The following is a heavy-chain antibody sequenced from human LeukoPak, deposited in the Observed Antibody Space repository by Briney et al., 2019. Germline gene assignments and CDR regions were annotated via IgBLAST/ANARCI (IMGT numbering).Heavy chain of an antibody. CDR3: ARGFKRGYSCGPSDY. J-gene: IGHJ4*02. CDR2: INHSGST. D-gene: IGHD5-18*01. CDR1: GGSFSGYY. Sequence: SETLSLTCAVYGGSFSGYYWSWVRQPPGKGLEWIGEINHSGSTNYNPSLKSRVTISVDTSKNQFSLKLSSVTVADTAVYYCARGFKRGYSCGPSDYWGQGTLVTVSS. V-gene: IGHV4-34*01.